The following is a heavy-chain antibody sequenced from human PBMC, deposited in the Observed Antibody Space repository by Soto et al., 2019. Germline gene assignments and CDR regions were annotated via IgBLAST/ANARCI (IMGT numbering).Heavy chain of an antibody. CDR3: AKELEDYDKTQNWFDP. D-gene: IGHD4-17*01. Sequence: GGSLRLSCAASGFTFSSYGMHWVRQAPGKGLEWVAVISYDGSNKYYADSVKGRFTISRDNSKNTLYLQMNSLRAEDTAVYYCAKELEDYDKTQNWFDPWGQGTLVTVSS. CDR2: ISYDGSNK. CDR1: GFTFSSYG. J-gene: IGHJ5*02. V-gene: IGHV3-30*18.